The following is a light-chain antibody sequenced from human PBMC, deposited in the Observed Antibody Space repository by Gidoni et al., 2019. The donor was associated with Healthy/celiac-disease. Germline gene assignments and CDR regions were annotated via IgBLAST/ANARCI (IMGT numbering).Light chain of an antibody. CDR1: NIGSES. Sequence: SYVLTQPPSVSVAPGQTARITCGGNNIGSESVHWYQQKPGQAPVLVVYDDSDRPSGIPERFSGSNSGNTATLTISRVEAGDEADYYCQVWDSSSDHPVVFGGGTKLTVL. J-gene: IGLJ2*01. V-gene: IGLV3-21*02. CDR2: DDS. CDR3: QVWDSSSDHPVV.